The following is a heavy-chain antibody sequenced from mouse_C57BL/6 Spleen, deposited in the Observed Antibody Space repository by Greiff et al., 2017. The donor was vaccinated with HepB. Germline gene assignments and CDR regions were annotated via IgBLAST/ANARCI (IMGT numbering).Heavy chain of an antibody. V-gene: IGHV5-4*03. J-gene: IGHJ2*01. CDR3: ARREKLRYFDY. CDR1: GFTFSSYA. Sequence: EVKLMESGGGLVKPGGSLKLSCAASGFTFSSYAMSWVRQTPEKRLEWVATISDGGSYTYYPDNVKGRFTISRDNAKNNLYLQMSHLKSEDTAMYYCARREKLRYFDYWGQGTTLTVSS. D-gene: IGHD1-1*01. CDR2: ISDGGSYT.